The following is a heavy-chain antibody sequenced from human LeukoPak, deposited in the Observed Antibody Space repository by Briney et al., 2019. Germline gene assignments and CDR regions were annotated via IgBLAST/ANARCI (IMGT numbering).Heavy chain of an antibody. CDR2: ISSSSSTI. Sequence: PGGSLTLSCAPPGFTFSSYSMNWVRQAPGKGLEWVSYISSSSSTIYYADSVKGRFTICRDNAKNSLYLQMNSLRGEDTAVYYCIVLAVTARLGFDYWGEGTLVTVSS. J-gene: IGHJ4*02. D-gene: IGHD2-21*02. CDR1: GFTFSSYS. V-gene: IGHV3-48*01. CDR3: IVLAVTARLGFDY.